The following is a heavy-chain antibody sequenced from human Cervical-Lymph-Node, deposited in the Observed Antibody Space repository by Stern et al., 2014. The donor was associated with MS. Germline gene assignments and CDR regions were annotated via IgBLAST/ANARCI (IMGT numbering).Heavy chain of an antibody. Sequence: VQLVESGGGLVKPGGSLRLSCAGSGFNFGDYYMGWIRQAPGKGLEWVSFISTGGSETYYAASVKGRFTTSRGNAKNSLCLQMNSVRAEDTAVYYCARAISVVTLFDYGGQGTLVTVSS. D-gene: IGHD4-23*01. CDR1: GFNFGDYY. CDR2: ISTGGSET. CDR3: ARAISVVTLFDY. J-gene: IGHJ4*02. V-gene: IGHV3-11*01.